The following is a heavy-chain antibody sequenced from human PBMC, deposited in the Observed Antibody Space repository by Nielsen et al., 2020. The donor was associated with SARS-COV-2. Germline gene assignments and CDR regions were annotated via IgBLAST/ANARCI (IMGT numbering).Heavy chain of an antibody. Sequence: ASVKVSCKASGYTFTSYAMHWVRQAPGQGLEWMGWINPNSGGTNYAQKFQGWVTMTRDTSISTAYMELSRLRSDDTAVYYCARDLSQSRDGMDVWGQGTTVTVSS. CDR1: GYTFTSYA. V-gene: IGHV1-2*04. CDR2: INPNSGGT. J-gene: IGHJ6*02. D-gene: IGHD4-11*01. CDR3: ARDLSQSRDGMDV.